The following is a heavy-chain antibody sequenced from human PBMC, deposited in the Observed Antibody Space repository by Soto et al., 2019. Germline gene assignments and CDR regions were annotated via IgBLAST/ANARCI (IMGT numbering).Heavy chain of an antibody. CDR1: GIIFSNTW. CDR2: IKSNTAGWTT. CDR3: ATDPPRNYEDNNGPMGN. V-gene: IGHV3-15*01. Sequence: PWGSLRRSCTASGIIFSNTWINWVRQAPGKGLEWVGRIKSNTAGWTTDYATPGKGRFALSRDDSQNTLYLQMTGLKAEDIAVYYCATDPPRNYEDNNGPMGNWGQGTPVTVSS. J-gene: IGHJ4*02. D-gene: IGHD2-8*01.